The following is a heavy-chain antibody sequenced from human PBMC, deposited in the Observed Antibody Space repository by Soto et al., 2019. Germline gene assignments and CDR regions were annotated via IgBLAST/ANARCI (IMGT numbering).Heavy chain of an antibody. Sequence: EVQLLESGGGLVQPGGSLRLSCAASGFTFSSYAMSWVRQAPGKGLEWVSAISGSGGSTYYADSVKGRFTISRDNSKNTLYLLMNSLRAEDTAVYYCAKGLAAAAVDYYYYGMDVWGQGTTVTVSS. CDR3: AKGLAAAAVDYYYYGMDV. CDR2: ISGSGGST. J-gene: IGHJ6*02. D-gene: IGHD6-13*01. V-gene: IGHV3-23*01. CDR1: GFTFSSYA.